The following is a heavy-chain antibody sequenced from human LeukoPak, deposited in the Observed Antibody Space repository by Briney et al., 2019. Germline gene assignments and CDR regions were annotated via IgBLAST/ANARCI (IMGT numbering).Heavy chain of an antibody. CDR3: ARGRQDTTMIVVVFTEAQYYLDY. Sequence: PSETLSLTCAVYGGSFSGYYWTWLRQPPGKGLEWIGDVTDSGRNKYNPSLKTRVIISADKSKSQFSLKLTSVTAADTAVYYCARGRQDTTMIVVVFTEAQYYLDYLGQGTPVILSS. CDR2: VTDSGRN. V-gene: IGHV4-34*01. D-gene: IGHD3-22*01. J-gene: IGHJ4*02. CDR1: GGSFSGYY.